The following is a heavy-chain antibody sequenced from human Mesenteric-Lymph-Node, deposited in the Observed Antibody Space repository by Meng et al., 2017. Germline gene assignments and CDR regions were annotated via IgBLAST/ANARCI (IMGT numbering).Heavy chain of an antibody. CDR3: TRADIAAAGTGGY. CDR2: ISGYSGNT. D-gene: IGHD6-13*01. J-gene: IGHJ4*02. V-gene: IGHV1-18*01. Sequence: QVQLVQSGAAVKKPGASVKVSCKATGYTFSNYGISWVRQAPGQGLEWMGWISGYSGNTKYAQKLQGRVTMTTDTSTNTAYMELRSLRSDDTAVYYCTRADIAAAGTGGYWGQGTLVTVSS. CDR1: GYTFSNYG.